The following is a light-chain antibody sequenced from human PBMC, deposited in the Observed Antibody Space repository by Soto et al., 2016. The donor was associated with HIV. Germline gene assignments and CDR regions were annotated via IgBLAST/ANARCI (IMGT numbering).Light chain of an antibody. J-gene: IGKJ2*01. CDR2: TAS. CDR1: QDINNY. Sequence: DIQMTQSPSSLSASVGDRVTITCRASQDINNYLAWYQQKPGKVPKLLIYTASTLQSGVPSRFSGSGSGTDFTLTISSLQPEDVATYYCQNXNSALYTFGQGTKLEIK. CDR3: QNXNSALYT. V-gene: IGKV1-27*01.